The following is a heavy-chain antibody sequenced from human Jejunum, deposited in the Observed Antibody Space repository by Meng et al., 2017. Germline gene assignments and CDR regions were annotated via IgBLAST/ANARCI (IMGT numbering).Heavy chain of an antibody. CDR3: ATTGSRSSGS. Sequence: QVRLCGSVGVLVKPCVSLGLSCAAFGFTFSDYYMSWIRQAPGKGLEWVSYINTGGSTTYYADSVKGRFSISRDNAKNSVYLQMNSLRAEDTAVYYCATTGSRSSGSWGQGTLVTVSS. D-gene: IGHD3-22*01. V-gene: IGHV3-11*01. CDR1: GFTFSDYY. J-gene: IGHJ4*02. CDR2: INTGGSTT.